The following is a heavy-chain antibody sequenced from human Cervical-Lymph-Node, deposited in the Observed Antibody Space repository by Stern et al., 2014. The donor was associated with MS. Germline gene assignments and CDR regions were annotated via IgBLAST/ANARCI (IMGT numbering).Heavy chain of an antibody. CDR2: MFYSGYT. Sequence: VQLVESGPGLVKPSETLSLTCTVSAGSISSRSNYWSWIRQFPGKGLEWIGSMFYSGYTNYNPSLQSRVTIFVDTSKNHVAPRLISVTAADTAVYYCARHVTSGWLGNWFDPWGQGILAIVSS. CDR1: AGSISSRSNY. V-gene: IGHV4-39*01. J-gene: IGHJ5*02. CDR3: ARHVTSGWLGNWFDP. D-gene: IGHD6-19*01.